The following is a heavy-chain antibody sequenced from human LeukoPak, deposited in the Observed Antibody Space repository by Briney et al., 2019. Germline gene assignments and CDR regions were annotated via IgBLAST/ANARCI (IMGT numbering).Heavy chain of an antibody. CDR1: GGSFSGYY. CDR3: ARTHVTTYVLDV. J-gene: IGHJ6*04. CDR2: INHSGST. D-gene: IGHD4-17*01. V-gene: IGHV4-34*01. Sequence: PSETLSLTCAVYGGSFSGYYWSWIRQPPGKGLEWIGEINHSGSTNYNPSLKSRVTISVDTSKNQFSLKLSSVTAADTAVYYCARTHVTTYVLDVWGKGTTVTISS.